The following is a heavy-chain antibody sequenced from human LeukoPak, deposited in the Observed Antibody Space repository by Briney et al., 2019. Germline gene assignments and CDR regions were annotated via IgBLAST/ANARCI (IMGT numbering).Heavy chain of an antibody. V-gene: IGHV4-59*01. CDR3: ARSSGPYYYYGMDV. CDR1: GGSISSYY. J-gene: IGHJ6*02. CDR2: IYYSGST. Sequence: SETLSLTCTVSGGSISSYYWSWIRQPPGKGLEWIGYIYYSGSTNYNPSLKSRVTISVGTSKNQFSLKLSSVTAADTAVYYCARSSGPYYYYGMDVWGQGTTVTVSS. D-gene: IGHD6-19*01.